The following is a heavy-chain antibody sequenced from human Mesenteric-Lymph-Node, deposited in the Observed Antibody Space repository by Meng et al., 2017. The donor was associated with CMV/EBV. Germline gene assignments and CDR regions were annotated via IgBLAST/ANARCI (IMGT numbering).Heavy chain of an antibody. J-gene: IGHJ6*02. Sequence: GESLKISCAASGFTFSSYGMHWVRQAPGKGLEWVAVIWYNGSNKYYADSVKGRFTISRDNSKNTLNLQMNSLRAEDTAVYYCAKDMRRVYYYGMDVWGQGTTVTVSS. D-gene: IGHD2-2*01. CDR1: GFTFSSYG. CDR2: IWYNGSNK. CDR3: AKDMRRVYYYGMDV. V-gene: IGHV3-33*06.